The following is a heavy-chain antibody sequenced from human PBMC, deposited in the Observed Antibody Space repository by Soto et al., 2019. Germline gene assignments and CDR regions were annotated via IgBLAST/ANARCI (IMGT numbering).Heavy chain of an antibody. CDR1: GGTFSSYA. V-gene: IGHV1-69*10. CDR3: AREWGDIVVVPAAPYYYYGMDV. J-gene: IGHJ6*02. D-gene: IGHD2-2*01. CDR2: IIPILGTA. Sequence: AASVKVSCKASGGTFSSYAISWVRQAPGQGLEWMGGIIPILGTAHYAQKLQGRVTITADKSTSTAYMELSSLRSEDTAVYYCAREWGDIVVVPAAPYYYYGMDVWGQGTTVTVSS.